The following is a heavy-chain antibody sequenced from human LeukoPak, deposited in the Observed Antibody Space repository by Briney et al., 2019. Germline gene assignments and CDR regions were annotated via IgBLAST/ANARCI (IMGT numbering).Heavy chain of an antibody. Sequence: GGSLRLSCAASGFSFSSAWMSWVRQAPGKGLEWVGRIKSETHGGTADYAAAVQDRFTISRDDSKNTLYLRMNSLKTEGTAMYYCSTMEDGPGAMGEEFDYWGQGTLVTVFS. J-gene: IGHJ4*02. CDR1: GFSFSSAW. CDR2: IKSETHGGTA. D-gene: IGHD2-2*01. V-gene: IGHV3-15*01. CDR3: STMEDGPGAMGEEFDY.